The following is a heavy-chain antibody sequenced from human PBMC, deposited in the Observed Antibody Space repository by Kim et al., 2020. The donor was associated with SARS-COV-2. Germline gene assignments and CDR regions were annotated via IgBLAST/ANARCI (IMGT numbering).Heavy chain of an antibody. J-gene: IGHJ1*01. V-gene: IGHV4-34*01. Sequence: SETLSLTCAVYGGSFSGYYWSWIRQPPGKGLEWIGEINHSGSTNYNPSLKSRVTISVDTSKNQFSLKLSSVTAADTAVYYCARYPTSYCSGGSCYSFDWG. CDR3: ARYPTSYCSGGSCYSFD. D-gene: IGHD2-15*01. CDR1: GGSFSGYY. CDR2: INHSGST.